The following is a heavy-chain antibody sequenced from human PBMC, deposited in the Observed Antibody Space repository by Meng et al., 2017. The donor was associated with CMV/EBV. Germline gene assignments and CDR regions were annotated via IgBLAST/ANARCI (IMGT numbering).Heavy chain of an antibody. D-gene: IGHD2-2*01. CDR3: ARDMVVPATASYYFDY. CDR2: IKRDGSEK. J-gene: IGHJ4*02. Sequence: LSLTCAASGFTFSSYWMSWVRQAPGKGLEWVANIKRDGSEKYYVDSVKGRFTISRDNAKNSLYLQMNSLRAEDTAVYYCARDMVVPATASYYFDYWGQGTLVTVSS. CDR1: GFTFSSYW. V-gene: IGHV3-7*01.